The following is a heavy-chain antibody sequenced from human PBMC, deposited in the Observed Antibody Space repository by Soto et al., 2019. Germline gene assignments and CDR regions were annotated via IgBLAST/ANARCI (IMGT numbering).Heavy chain of an antibody. Sequence: SETLSLTYAVFGGCFSGYYWSWIRQPPGKGLEWIGEINHSGSTNYNPSLKSRVTISVDTSKNQFSLKLSSVTAADTAVYYCARALTYYDFWSGRFDPWGQGTRVTVSS. CDR2: INHSGST. CDR1: GGCFSGYY. CDR3: ARALTYYDFWSGRFDP. J-gene: IGHJ5*02. V-gene: IGHV4-34*01. D-gene: IGHD3-3*01.